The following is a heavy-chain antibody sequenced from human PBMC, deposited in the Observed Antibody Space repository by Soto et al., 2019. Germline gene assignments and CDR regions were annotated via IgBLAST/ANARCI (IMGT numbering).Heavy chain of an antibody. D-gene: IGHD4-17*01. CDR1: GFTFSSYG. CDR3: AREYGDYVFDY. CDR2: IWYDGSNK. Sequence: ESGGGVVQPGRSLRLSCAASGFTFSSYGMHWVRQAPGKGLEWVAVIWYDGSNKYYADSVKGRFTISRDNSKNTLYLQMNSLRAEDTAVYYCAREYGDYVFDYWGQGTLVTVSS. J-gene: IGHJ4*02. V-gene: IGHV3-33*01.